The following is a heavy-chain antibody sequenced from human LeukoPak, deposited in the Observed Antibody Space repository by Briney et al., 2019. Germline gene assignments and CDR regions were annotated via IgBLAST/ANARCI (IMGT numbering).Heavy chain of an antibody. CDR1: GGSISSGDYY. V-gene: IGHV4-30-4*01. CDR3: ARDPPLTGHKGYFDY. J-gene: IGHJ4*02. CDR2: IYYSGST. D-gene: IGHD3-9*01. Sequence: PSETLSLTCTVSGGSISSGDYYWSWIRQPPGKGLEWIGYIYYSGSTYYNPSLKSRVTISVDTSKNQFSLKLSSVTAADTAVYYCARDPPLTGHKGYFDYWGQGTLVTVSS.